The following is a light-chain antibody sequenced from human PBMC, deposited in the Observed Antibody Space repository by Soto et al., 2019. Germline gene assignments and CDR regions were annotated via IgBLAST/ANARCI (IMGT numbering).Light chain of an antibody. J-gene: IGLJ1*01. CDR2: EVS. CDR1: SSDVGGYNY. V-gene: IGLV2-14*01. Sequence: QSALTQPASVSGSPGQSITFSCTGTSSDVGGYNYVSWYQQHPGKAPKLMIYEVSNRPSGISYRFSGSESGNTASLTISGLQTEDEADYYCTSYTSSSTRVFATGTKVTIL. CDR3: TSYTSSSTRV.